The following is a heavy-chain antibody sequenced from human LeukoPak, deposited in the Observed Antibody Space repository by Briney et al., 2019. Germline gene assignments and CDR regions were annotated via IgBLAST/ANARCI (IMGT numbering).Heavy chain of an antibody. V-gene: IGHV3-48*03. CDR1: GFTFSSYE. J-gene: IGHJ4*02. Sequence: GGSLRLSCAASGFTFSSYEMNWVRQAPGKGLEWVSYISSGSSSIFYADSVKGRFTISRDNSKNSLYLQMNSLRVEDTAVYYCARGGIAARFAYWGQGALVTVSS. CDR3: ARGGIAARFAY. CDR2: ISSGSSSI. D-gene: IGHD6-6*01.